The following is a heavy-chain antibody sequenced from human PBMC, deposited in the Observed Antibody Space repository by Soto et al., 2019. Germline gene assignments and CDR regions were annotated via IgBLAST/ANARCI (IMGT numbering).Heavy chain of an antibody. Sequence: EVQLVESGGGLVQPGGSLRLSCVASGLTLSRYWMSWVRQAPGKGLEWVANIKEDGGKTYYEDSVKGRFTISRDNAKNSVYLKMNSLRVEDTAVYYCSRDYYGPGPDWGQGTLVIVSS. CDR3: SRDYYGPGPD. CDR1: GLTLSRYW. CDR2: IKEDGGKT. D-gene: IGHD3-22*01. J-gene: IGHJ1*01. V-gene: IGHV3-7*04.